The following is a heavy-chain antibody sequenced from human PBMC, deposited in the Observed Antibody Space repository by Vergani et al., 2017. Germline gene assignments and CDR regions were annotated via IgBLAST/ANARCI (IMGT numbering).Heavy chain of an antibody. CDR1: GFTFSTYT. CDR3: ARDADLGY. CDR2: ISSSSAYI. V-gene: IGHV3-21*01. J-gene: IGHJ4*02. Sequence: EVQLVESGGGLVKPGGSLRLSCAASGFTFSTYTMNWVRQAPGKGLEWVSSISSSSAYIYYGDSVKGRFTISRDNAKNSLFLQMNSLRAEDTAVYYCARDADLGYWGLGTLVTVSS.